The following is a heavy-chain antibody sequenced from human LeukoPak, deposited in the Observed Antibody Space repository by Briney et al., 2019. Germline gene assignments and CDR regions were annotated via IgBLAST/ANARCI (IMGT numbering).Heavy chain of an antibody. J-gene: IGHJ4*02. Sequence: SETLSLTCTVSGGSISSYYWSWIRQPSGKGLEWIGYIYYSGSTNYNPSLKSRVTISVDTSKNQFSLKLRSVTAADTAVYYCARAHSGSLSPFDYWGQGTLVTVSS. D-gene: IGHD1-26*01. V-gene: IGHV4-59*01. CDR1: GGSISSYY. CDR2: IYYSGST. CDR3: ARAHSGSLSPFDY.